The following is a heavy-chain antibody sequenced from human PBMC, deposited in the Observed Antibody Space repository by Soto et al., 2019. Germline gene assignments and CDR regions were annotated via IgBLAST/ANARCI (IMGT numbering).Heavy chain of an antibody. CDR2: NSAYNGNK. J-gene: IGHJ4*02. CDR3: ARDSPPVDY. V-gene: IGHV1-18*01. Sequence: QVQLVQSGAEVKKPGASVKVYCKASGYTFTSYGIRWVRQAPGQGLEWMGWNSAYNGNKKYAQKLQGRVIMTTETSTSTAYMELRSLRADDTAVYYCARDSPPVDYWGQGTLVTVSS. CDR1: GYTFTSYG.